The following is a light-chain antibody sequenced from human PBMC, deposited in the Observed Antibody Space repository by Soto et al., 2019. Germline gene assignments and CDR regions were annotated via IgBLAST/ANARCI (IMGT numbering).Light chain of an antibody. V-gene: IGLV2-14*01. J-gene: IGLJ1*01. CDR1: SSDVGVYNY. Sequence: QSALTHPASVSGSPGQSITISCTGTSSDVGVYNYVSWYQQHPGKAPKLMIYEVSNRPSGVSNRFSSSKSVNTASLTISGIQAEDAADYYCSSYTSSSTLTVFGTGPTVTVL. CDR3: SSYTSSSTLTV. CDR2: EVS.